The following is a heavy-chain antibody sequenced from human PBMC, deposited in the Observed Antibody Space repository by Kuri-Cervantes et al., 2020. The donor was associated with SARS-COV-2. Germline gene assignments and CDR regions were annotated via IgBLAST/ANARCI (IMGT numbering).Heavy chain of an antibody. J-gene: IGHJ4*02. V-gene: IGHV4-34*01. Sequence: SETLSLTCTVYGGSFSGYYWSWIRQPPGKGLEWIGEINHSGSTNYNPSLKSRVTISVDTSKNQLSLKLSSVTAADTAVCYCATSGGQLPFDYWGQGTLVTVSS. CDR2: INHSGST. D-gene: IGHD6-6*01. CDR3: ATSGGQLPFDY. CDR1: GGSFSGYY.